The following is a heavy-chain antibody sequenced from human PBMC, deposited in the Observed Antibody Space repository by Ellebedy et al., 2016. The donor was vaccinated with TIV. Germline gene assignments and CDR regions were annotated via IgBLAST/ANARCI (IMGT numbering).Heavy chain of an antibody. CDR3: ARQHDPKYNNYMDV. CDR2: IHYSGSA. J-gene: IGHJ6*03. V-gene: IGHV4-59*01. Sequence: MPSETLSLTCTVSGDSISPYYWNWIRQPPGTGLAWIGYIHYSGSANYNPSLKSRVTISVDTSKNQFSLNLSSVTAADTAMYYCARQHDPKYNNYMDVWGKGTTVTVSS. CDR1: GDSISPYY.